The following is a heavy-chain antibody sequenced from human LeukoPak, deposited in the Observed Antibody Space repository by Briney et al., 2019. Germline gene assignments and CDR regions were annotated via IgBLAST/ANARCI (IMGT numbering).Heavy chain of an antibody. CDR3: AKDIYYDSSGFEY. CDR1: GFTLSSYA. Sequence: GGSLRLSCTASGFTLSSYAMSWVRQAPGEGLEWVSTISGSADNTNYAEAVKGRFTISRDNSKNTLYLQMNSLRAEDTAVYYCAKDIYYDSSGFEYWGQGTLVTVSS. V-gene: IGHV3-23*01. D-gene: IGHD3-22*01. J-gene: IGHJ4*02. CDR2: ISGSADNT.